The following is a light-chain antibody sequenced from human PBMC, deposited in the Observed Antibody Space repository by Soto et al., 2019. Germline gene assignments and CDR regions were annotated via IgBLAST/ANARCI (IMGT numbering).Light chain of an antibody. Sequence: EIVLTQSPATLSVSPGERVTLSCRASETLISFLAWYQQKPGQAPRLLIYGASTRATGVPARFSGSGSATDFTLIISSLQSEDFAVDYCQSYNDWPFAVGQVTKLEI. CDR3: QSYNDWPFA. CDR1: ETLISF. J-gene: IGKJ2*01. CDR2: GAS. V-gene: IGKV3-15*01.